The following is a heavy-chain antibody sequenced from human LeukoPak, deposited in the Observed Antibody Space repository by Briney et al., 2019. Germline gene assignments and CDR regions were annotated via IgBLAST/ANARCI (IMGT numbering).Heavy chain of an antibody. CDR1: GFTFSDYY. Sequence: GGSLRLSCAASGFTFSDYYMSWIRQAPGKGLEWVSYISSSGSTIYYADSVKGRFTISRDNAKNSLYLQMNSLRAEDTALYYCAKDDSPRGSSGWYDFDYWGQGTLVTVSS. J-gene: IGHJ4*02. D-gene: IGHD6-19*01. CDR2: ISSSGSTI. V-gene: IGHV3-11*01. CDR3: AKDDSPRGSSGWYDFDY.